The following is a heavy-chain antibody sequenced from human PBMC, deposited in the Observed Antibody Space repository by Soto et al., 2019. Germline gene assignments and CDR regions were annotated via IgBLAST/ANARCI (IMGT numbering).Heavy chain of an antibody. Sequence: QVQLQESGPGLVKTSETLSLTCTVSGGSISSYYWCWIRLPAGTGLEWIGRIYTSGGTNYNPSLKSLGTTSVDTSKNQFSLKLSAVTAADTAVYYCAREDPLPWVGELLHNWFDPWGQGTLVTVSS. J-gene: IGHJ5*02. CDR1: GGSISSYY. V-gene: IGHV4-4*07. CDR2: IYTSGGT. CDR3: AREDPLPWVGELLHNWFDP. D-gene: IGHD3-10*01.